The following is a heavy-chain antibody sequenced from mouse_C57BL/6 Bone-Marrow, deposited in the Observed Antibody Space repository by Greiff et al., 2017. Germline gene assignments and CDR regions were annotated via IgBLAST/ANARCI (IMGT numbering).Heavy chain of an antibody. J-gene: IGHJ2*02. Sequence: QVHVKQSGAELARPGASVTMSCKASGYTFTSYTMHWVNQRPGQGLEWIGYINPSSGYTKYNHKIKDKATLTADKSSSTAYMQLSSLTSEDSAVYYCAREKGRHYGNYVGDYWGQGTSLTVSS. CDR3: AREKGRHYGNYVGDY. CDR1: GYTFTSYT. CDR2: INPSSGYT. D-gene: IGHD2-1*01. V-gene: IGHV1-4*01.